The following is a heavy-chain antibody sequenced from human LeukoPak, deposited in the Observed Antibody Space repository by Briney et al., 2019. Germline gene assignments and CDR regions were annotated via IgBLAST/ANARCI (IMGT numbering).Heavy chain of an antibody. CDR2: IRSKAHSYAT. V-gene: IGHV3-73*01. CDR3: ARDPGSAFGGVVVKVYYYYMDV. D-gene: IGHD3-16*02. Sequence: PGGSLRLSCAASGFTFSGSAMHWVRQASGKGLEWVGRIRSKAHSYATAYAASVQGRFTISRDNAKNSLYLQMNSLRAEDTAVYYCARDPGSAFGGVVVKVYYYYMDVWGKGTTVTVSS. CDR1: GFTFSGSA. J-gene: IGHJ6*03.